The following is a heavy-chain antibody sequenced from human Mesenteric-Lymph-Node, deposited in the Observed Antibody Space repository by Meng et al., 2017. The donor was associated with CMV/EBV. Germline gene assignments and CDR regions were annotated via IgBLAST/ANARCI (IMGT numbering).Heavy chain of an antibody. CDR2: VSQSGIA. CDR3: ARPDDQGDDRFDY. Sequence: SETLSLTCTVYGGSFSGYYWTWIRQSPGKGLEWIGEVSQSGIARYNPALKGRVSISVDTTKNQFSLKLNSVTAADTGVYYCARPDDQGDDRFDYWGQGTQVTVSS. V-gene: IGHV4-34*01. J-gene: IGHJ4*02. D-gene: IGHD2-21*02. CDR1: GGSFSGYY.